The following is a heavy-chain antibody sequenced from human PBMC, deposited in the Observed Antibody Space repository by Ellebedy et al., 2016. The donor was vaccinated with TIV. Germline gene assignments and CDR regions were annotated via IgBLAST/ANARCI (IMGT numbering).Heavy chain of an antibody. J-gene: IGHJ4*02. D-gene: IGHD3-10*01. CDR3: AKDLGFYGSGSHY. CDR1: EFTFSTYA. V-gene: IGHV3-30*18. CDR2: ISYDGSSS. Sequence: PGGSLRLSCAASEFTFSTYAMHWVRQAPGKGLEWVAFISYDGSSSYYADSVKGRFTISRDNSKNTLYLQMNSLRAEDTVVYYCAKDLGFYGSGSHYWGQGTLVTVSS.